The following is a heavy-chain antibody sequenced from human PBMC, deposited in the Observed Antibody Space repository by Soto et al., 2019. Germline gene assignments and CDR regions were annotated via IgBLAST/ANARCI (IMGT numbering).Heavy chain of an antibody. Sequence: SETLSLTCAVSGYSISSGSYWGGIRQPPGKGLEWIGSIYHSGSTSYNPSLKSRVTISVDTSKNQFSLKLTSVTATDTAVYYCARDENYFDFWGQGTRGTAPQ. CDR2: IYHSGST. V-gene: IGHV4-38-2*02. J-gene: IGHJ4*02. CDR1: GYSISSGSY. CDR3: ARDENYFDF.